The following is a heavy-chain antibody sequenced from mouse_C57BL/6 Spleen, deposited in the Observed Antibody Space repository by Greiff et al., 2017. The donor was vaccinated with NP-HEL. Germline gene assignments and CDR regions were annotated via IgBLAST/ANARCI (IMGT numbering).Heavy chain of an antibody. CDR1: GYTFTDYY. Sequence: EVQLQQSGPELVKPGASVKISCKASGYTFTDYYMNWVKQSHGKSLEWIGDINPNNGGTSYNQKFKGKATLTVDKSSSTAYMELRSLTSEDSAVYYCAKDWDDLFDYWGQGTTLTVSS. D-gene: IGHD4-1*01. CDR2: INPNNGGT. CDR3: AKDWDDLFDY. J-gene: IGHJ2*01. V-gene: IGHV1-26*01.